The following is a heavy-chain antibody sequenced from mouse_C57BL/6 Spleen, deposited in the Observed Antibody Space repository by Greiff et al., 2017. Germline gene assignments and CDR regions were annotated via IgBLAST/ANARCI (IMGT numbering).Heavy chain of an antibody. CDR3: TRATAQSGIFDY. J-gene: IGHJ2*01. CDR1: GFTFSSYA. Sequence: EVQGVESGEGLVKPGGSLKLSCAASGFTFSSYAMSWVRQTPEKRLEWVAYISSGGDYIYYADTVKGRFTISRDNARNTLYLQMSSLKSEDTAMYYCTRATAQSGIFDYWGQGTTLTVSS. D-gene: IGHD3-2*02. CDR2: ISSGGDYI. V-gene: IGHV5-9-1*02.